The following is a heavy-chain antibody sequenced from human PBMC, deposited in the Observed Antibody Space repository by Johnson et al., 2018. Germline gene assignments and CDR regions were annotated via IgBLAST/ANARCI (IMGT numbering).Heavy chain of an antibody. CDR2: ISWNSGSI. CDR1: GFTFDDYA. V-gene: IGHV3-9*01. J-gene: IGHJ3*02. D-gene: IGHD2-8*02. Sequence: EVQLVESGGGLVQPGRSLRLSCAASGFTFDDYAMHWVRQAPGKGLEWVSGISWNSGSIGYADSVKGRFTISRDNAKNSLYLQMNSLRAEDTALYYCGNLVTYNAFDIWGQGTMGTVSS. CDR3: GNLVTYNAFDI.